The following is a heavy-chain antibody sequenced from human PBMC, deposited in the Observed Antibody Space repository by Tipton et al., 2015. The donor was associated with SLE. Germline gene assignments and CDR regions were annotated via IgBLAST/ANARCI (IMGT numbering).Heavy chain of an antibody. V-gene: IGHV4-39*07. CDR2: IYYSGST. CDR1: GGSISSSGYY. J-gene: IGHJ3*02. Sequence: TLSLTCTVSGGSISSSGYYWGWIRQPPGKGLEWIGNIYYSGSTYCNPSLESRVVMSMDKSKNQFSLKLTAVTAADTAVYYCARTLDALDIWGQGTMVTVSS. CDR3: ARTLDALDI.